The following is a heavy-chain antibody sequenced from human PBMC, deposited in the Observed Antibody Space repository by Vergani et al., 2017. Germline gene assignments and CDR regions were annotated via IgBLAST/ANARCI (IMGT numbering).Heavy chain of an antibody. CDR2: IKSKTDGGTT. D-gene: IGHD2-2*02. CDR1: GFTFSNAW. J-gene: IGHJ4*02. V-gene: IGHV3-15*01. CDR3: TTVGAVVPAAILNY. Sequence: EVQLVESGGGLVKPGGSLRLSCAASGFTFSNAWMSWVRQAPGKGLEWLGRIKSKTDGGTTDYAAPVKGRFTISREDSKNTLYLQMNSLKTEDTAVYYCTTVGAVVPAAILNYWGQGTLVTVSS.